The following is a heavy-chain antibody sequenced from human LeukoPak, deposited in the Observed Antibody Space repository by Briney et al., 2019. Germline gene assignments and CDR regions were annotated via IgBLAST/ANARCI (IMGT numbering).Heavy chain of an antibody. J-gene: IGHJ4*02. Sequence: MPSQTLSLTCTVSGGSISSGDFHWSWIRQPPGKGLEWIGSIYDSGSIYYNPSLKSRVTISDDTSKNQFSLKLSSVTAADTAVYYCARRYCSTISCLPYDYWGQGTLVTVSS. CDR2: IYDSGSI. V-gene: IGHV4-30-4*01. D-gene: IGHD2-2*01. CDR3: ARRYCSTISCLPYDY. CDR1: GGSISSGDFH.